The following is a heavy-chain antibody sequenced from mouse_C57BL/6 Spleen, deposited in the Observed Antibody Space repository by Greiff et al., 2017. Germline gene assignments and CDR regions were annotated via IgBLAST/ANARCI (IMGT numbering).Heavy chain of an antibody. D-gene: IGHD3-2*02. V-gene: IGHV14-2*01. CDR3: ARSDSSGSPWFAY. Sequence: EVQLKESGAELVKPGASVKLSCTASGFNIKDYYMHWVKQRTEQGLEWIGRIDPEDGETKYAPKFQGKATITADTSSNTAYLQRSSLTSEDTAVYYCARSDSSGSPWFAYWGQGTLVTVSA. CDR1: GFNIKDYY. CDR2: IDPEDGET. J-gene: IGHJ3*01.